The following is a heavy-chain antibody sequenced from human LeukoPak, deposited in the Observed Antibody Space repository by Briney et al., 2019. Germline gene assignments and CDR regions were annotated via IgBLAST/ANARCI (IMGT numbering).Heavy chain of an antibody. Sequence: GGSLRLSCAASGFTFSSYGMHWVRQAPGKGLEWVAVIWYDGSNKYYADSVKGRFTISRDNSKNTLYLQMNSLRAEDTAVYYCARDEEGGGYSSSFFDYWGQGTLVTVSS. CDR3: ARDEEGGGYSSSFFDY. J-gene: IGHJ4*02. D-gene: IGHD6-13*01. V-gene: IGHV3-33*01. CDR1: GFTFSSYG. CDR2: IWYDGSNK.